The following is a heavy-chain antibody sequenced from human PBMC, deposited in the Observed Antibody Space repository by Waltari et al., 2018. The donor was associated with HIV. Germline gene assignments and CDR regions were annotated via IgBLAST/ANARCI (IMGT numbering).Heavy chain of an antibody. CDR3: ARSGIVRGRSYELLAF. J-gene: IGHJ4*01. D-gene: IGHD3-16*01. V-gene: IGHV1-3*01. Sequence: QVLLVQSGTEVKKPGASVTISCKASGYNFTSYTVHWVRQAPGRGLEWLGWINSGNGNSRYSPGFQYRLTMTRDISASTSYFVLSGLTSDDTSVYFCARSGIVRGRSYELLAFWGQGT. CDR1: GYNFTSYT. CDR2: INSGNGNS.